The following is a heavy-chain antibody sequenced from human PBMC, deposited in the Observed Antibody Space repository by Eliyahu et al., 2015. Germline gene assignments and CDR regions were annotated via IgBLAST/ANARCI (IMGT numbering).Heavy chain of an antibody. CDR3: ARLSGDYGKNYFDY. V-gene: IGHV2-70*04. J-gene: IGHJ4*02. D-gene: IGHD4-17*01. Sequence: QVTLKESGPALVKPTQTLTLTCTFSGFSLSTSGMRVSWIRQPPGKALEWLARIDWDDDKFYSTSLKTRLXISKDTSKNQVVLTMTNMDPVDTATYYCARLSGDYGKNYFDYWGQGTLVTVSS. CDR1: GFSLSTSGMR. CDR2: IDWDDDK.